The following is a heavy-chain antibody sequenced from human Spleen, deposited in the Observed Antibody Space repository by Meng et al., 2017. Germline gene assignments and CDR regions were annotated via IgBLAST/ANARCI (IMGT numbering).Heavy chain of an antibody. CDR2: INHSGST. Sequence: QVHLQQGGAGLLKPSETLSLTFCVSGGSFSDYYWSWIRQPPGKGLEWIGEINHSGSTNYNPSLESRATISVDTSQNNLSLKLSSVTAADSAVYYCARGPTTMAHDFDYWGQGTLVTVSS. CDR1: GGSFSDYY. J-gene: IGHJ4*02. CDR3: ARGPTTMAHDFDY. V-gene: IGHV4-34*01. D-gene: IGHD4-11*01.